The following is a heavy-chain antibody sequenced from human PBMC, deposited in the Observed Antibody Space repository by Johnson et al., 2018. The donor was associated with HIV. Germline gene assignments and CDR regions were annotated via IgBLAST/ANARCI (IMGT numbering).Heavy chain of an antibody. J-gene: IGHJ3*02. CDR2: ISSSGDNV. CDR3: ARQSATGGPFDI. Sequence: VQLVESGGGLVQPGGSLRLSCAASGFIFSTYEMNWVRQAPGKGLEWVSYISSSGDNVYYVDSVKGRFTISRDNAKNSLYLQMNSLRAEDTAVYYCARQSATGGPFDIWGQGTMVTVSS. D-gene: IGHD3-10*01. V-gene: IGHV3-48*03. CDR1: GFIFSTYE.